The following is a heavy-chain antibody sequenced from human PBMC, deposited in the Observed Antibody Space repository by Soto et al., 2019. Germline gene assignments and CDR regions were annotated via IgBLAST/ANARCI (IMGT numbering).Heavy chain of an antibody. CDR3: ASVKPGEAAAGSREGY. Sequence: QVQLQESGPGLVKPSETLSLTCTVSGGSISSYYWSWFRQPPGKGLEWIGYIYYSGSTNYNPSLKSRVTISVDTSKNQFSLKLSSVTAADTAVYYCASVKPGEAAAGSREGYWGQGPLVTVSS. CDR1: GGSISSYY. D-gene: IGHD6-13*01. CDR2: IYYSGST. J-gene: IGHJ4*02. V-gene: IGHV4-59*01.